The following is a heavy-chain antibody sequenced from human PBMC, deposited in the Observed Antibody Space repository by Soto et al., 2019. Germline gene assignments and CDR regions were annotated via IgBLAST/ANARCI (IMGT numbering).Heavy chain of an antibody. Sequence: QVQLVQSGAEVKKPGSAVKVSCRASGGTFSSYAISWVRQAPGQGLEWMGGIIPIFGTANYAQKFQGRVTITADESTSTAYMELSSLRSDDTAVYYCARARGLYCSGSSCYSTYNWFDPWGQGTLVTVSS. D-gene: IGHD2-15*01. V-gene: IGHV1-69*01. CDR1: GGTFSSYA. CDR3: ARARGLYCSGSSCYSTYNWFDP. CDR2: IIPIFGTA. J-gene: IGHJ5*02.